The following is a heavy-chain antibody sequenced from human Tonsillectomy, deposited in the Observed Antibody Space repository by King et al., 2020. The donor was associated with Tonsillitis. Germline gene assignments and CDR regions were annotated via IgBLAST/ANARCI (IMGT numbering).Heavy chain of an antibody. CDR3: ARDHCSSTNCYVNWFDP. D-gene: IGHD2-2*01. CDR2: ISYDGSNR. V-gene: IGHV3-30*03. Sequence: VQLVESGGGVVQPGRSLRLSCVASGFTFSDFGFHWIRQAPGKGLEWVAVISYDGSNRYYSESVEGRFTVSRDNSKNTLYLQMNSLRTEDTALYYCARDHCSSTNCYVNWFDPWGQGALVTVSS. J-gene: IGHJ5*02. CDR1: GFTFSDFG.